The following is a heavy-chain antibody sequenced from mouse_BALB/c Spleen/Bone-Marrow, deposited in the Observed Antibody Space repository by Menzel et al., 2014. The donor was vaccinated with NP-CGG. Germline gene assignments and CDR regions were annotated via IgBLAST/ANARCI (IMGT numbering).Heavy chain of an antibody. CDR2: ISSGGSA. CDR3: ARGYDYDFDY. V-gene: IGHV5-6-5*01. Sequence: EVKLMESGGGLVKPGGSLKLSCAASGFTFSNFAMSWVRQTPDKRLEWVASISSGGSAYYPDSVKGRSSISRDNARDILFLQMSSLRSEDTAMYYCARGYDYDFDYWGQGTTLTVSS. D-gene: IGHD2-4*01. J-gene: IGHJ2*01. CDR1: GFTFSNFA.